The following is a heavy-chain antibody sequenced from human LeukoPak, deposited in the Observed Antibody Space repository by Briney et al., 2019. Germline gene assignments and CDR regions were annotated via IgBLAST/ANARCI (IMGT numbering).Heavy chain of an antibody. J-gene: IGHJ3*02. V-gene: IGHV3-30*02. Sequence: GGSLRLSCAASGFTFSSYGMHWVRQAPGKGLEWVAFIRYDGSNKYYADSVKGRFTISRDNSKNTLYLQMNSLRAEDTAVYYCAKGGDCTNGVCSARHDAFDIWGQGTMVTVSS. CDR1: GFTFSSYG. CDR3: AKGGDCTNGVCSARHDAFDI. D-gene: IGHD2-8*01. CDR2: IRYDGSNK.